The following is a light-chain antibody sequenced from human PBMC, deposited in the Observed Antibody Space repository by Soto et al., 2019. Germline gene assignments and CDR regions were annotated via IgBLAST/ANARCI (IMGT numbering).Light chain of an antibody. J-gene: IGKJ2*01. V-gene: IGKV1-5*01. CDR2: DAS. CDR1: QSISGW. CDR3: QQYNTYPYT. Sequence: DIQMTQSPTTLSASVGDRATITCRASQSISGWLAWYQQKPGKAPKLLIYDASTLESGVPSRFSGSGSGTEFTLTISSLQPDDFATYYCQQYNTYPYTFGQGTKVDIK.